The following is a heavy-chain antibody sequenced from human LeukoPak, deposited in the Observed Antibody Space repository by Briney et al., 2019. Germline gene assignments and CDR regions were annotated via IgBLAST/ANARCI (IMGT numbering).Heavy chain of an antibody. CDR3: ARTWFLSRYYFDY. CDR2: IYPGDSDT. D-gene: IGHD3-9*01. V-gene: IGHV5-51*01. Sequence: GESLKISCKGSGYNFTDYWIGWVRQMPGKGLEWMGIIYPGDSDTRYSPSFEGQVTISADKSISTAYLQWSSLTASDSAMYYCARTWFLSRYYFDYWGQGTLVTVSS. J-gene: IGHJ4*02. CDR1: GYNFTDYW.